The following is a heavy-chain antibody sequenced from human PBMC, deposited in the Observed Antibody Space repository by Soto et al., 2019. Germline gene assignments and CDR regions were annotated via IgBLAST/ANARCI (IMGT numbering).Heavy chain of an antibody. CDR1: GFSFDDYA. V-gene: IGHV3-23*01. J-gene: IGHJ4*02. CDR3: AKGYYSGYDLAYFDY. D-gene: IGHD5-12*01. CDR2: ISGSGDNT. Sequence: EVQLLESGGGLVQPGGSLSLSGAASGFSFDDYAMTWFRQAPGKGREWVSAISGSGDNTYYADSVKGRFTISRDNSKNTLYLQLNSLRAEDTALYYCAKGYYSGYDLAYFDYWGQGTLVTVSS.